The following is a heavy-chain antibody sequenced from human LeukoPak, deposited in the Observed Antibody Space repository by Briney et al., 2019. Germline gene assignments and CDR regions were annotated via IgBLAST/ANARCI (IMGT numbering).Heavy chain of an antibody. D-gene: IGHD4-17*01. CDR3: ARANDYGDYGDAFDI. J-gene: IGHJ3*02. CDR2: IYYSGST. V-gene: IGHV4-59*01. CDR1: GGSISSYY. Sequence: KASETLSLTCTVSGGSISSYYWSWIRQPPGKGLEWIGYIYYSGSTNYNPSLKSRVTISVDTSKNQFSLKLSSVTAADTAVYYCARANDYGDYGDAFDIWGQGTMVTVSS.